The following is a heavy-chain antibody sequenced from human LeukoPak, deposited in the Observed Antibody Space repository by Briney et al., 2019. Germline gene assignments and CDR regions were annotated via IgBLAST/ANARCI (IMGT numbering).Heavy chain of an antibody. CDR1: GGSFSGYY. CDR2: INHSGST. J-gene: IGHJ4*02. V-gene: IGHV4-34*01. Sequence: SETLSLTCAVYGGSFSGYYWSWIRQPPGKGLEWIGEINHSGSTNYNPSLKSRVTISVDTSKNQFSLKLRSVTAADTAVYYCAGGGSQTGQDYWGQGTLVTVSS. D-gene: IGHD1-26*01. CDR3: AGGGSQTGQDY.